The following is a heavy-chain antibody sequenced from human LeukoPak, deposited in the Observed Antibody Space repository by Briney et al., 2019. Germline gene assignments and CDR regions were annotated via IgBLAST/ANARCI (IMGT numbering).Heavy chain of an antibody. D-gene: IGHD6-13*01. Sequence: ASVKVSCKVSGYTLTKLSMHWVRQAPGKGLEWMGGFDPEDGDTIYAQKFQGRVTMTEDTSTDTAHMELSSLRSEDTAVYYCAPLGSYSSSWYGAYFDYWGQGTLITVSS. J-gene: IGHJ4*02. CDR3: APLGSYSSSWYGAYFDY. V-gene: IGHV1-24*01. CDR2: FDPEDGDT. CDR1: GYTLTKLS.